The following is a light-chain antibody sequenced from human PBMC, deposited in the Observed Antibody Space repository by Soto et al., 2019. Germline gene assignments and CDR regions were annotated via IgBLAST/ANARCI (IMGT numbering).Light chain of an antibody. CDR2: ATS. J-gene: IGKJ4*01. CDR1: QNIDNY. Sequence: DIQMTQSPSSLSASLGDRVTITCRASQNIDNYLNWYQQKPGKAPKLLIYATSTLRSGVPSRFSGSGSGTDFTLTISCLQSEDFATYYCQQYYSFPFTFGGGTKVDIK. V-gene: IGKV1-39*01. CDR3: QQYYSFPFT.